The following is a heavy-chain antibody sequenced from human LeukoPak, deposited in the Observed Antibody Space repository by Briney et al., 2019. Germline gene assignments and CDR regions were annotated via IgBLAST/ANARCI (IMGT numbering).Heavy chain of an antibody. J-gene: IGHJ4*02. D-gene: IGHD3-22*01. CDR2: INSDGSST. Sequence: GGSLRLSCAASGFTFSSYWMHWVRQAPGKGLECVSRINSDGSSTSYADSVKGRFTISRDNAKNTVYLQMNSLRAEDTAVYYCSRDRVSGDSSGLGGYWGQGTLVTVSS. CDR1: GFTFSSYW. V-gene: IGHV3-74*01. CDR3: SRDRVSGDSSGLGGY.